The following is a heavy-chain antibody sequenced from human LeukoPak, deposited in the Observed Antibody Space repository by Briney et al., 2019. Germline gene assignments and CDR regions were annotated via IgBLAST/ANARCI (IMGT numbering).Heavy chain of an antibody. CDR1: GGTFSSYA. CDR3: ARDNSGSYAYWYFDL. D-gene: IGHD1-26*01. CDR2: IIPIFGTA. Sequence: SVKVSCKASGGTFSSYAISWVRQAPGQGLEWMGGIIPIFGTANYAQKFQGRVTITADKSTSTAYMELSSLRSEDTAVYYCARDNSGSYAYWYFDLWGRGTLVTVSS. J-gene: IGHJ2*01. V-gene: IGHV1-69*06.